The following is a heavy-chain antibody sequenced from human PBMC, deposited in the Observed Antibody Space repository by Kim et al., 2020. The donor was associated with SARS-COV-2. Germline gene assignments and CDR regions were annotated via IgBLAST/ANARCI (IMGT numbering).Heavy chain of an antibody. CDR3: AKGGRYSRGPHDY. J-gene: IGHJ4*02. Sequence: GRSLRLSCAASGFTFSSYGMHWVRQAPGKGLEWVAVIWYDGSNKYYADSVKGRFTISRDNSKNTLYLQMNSLRAEDTAVYYCAKGGRYSRGPHDYWGQGTLVTVSS. V-gene: IGHV3-33*06. CDR2: IWYDGSNK. D-gene: IGHD1-26*01. CDR1: GFTFSSYG.